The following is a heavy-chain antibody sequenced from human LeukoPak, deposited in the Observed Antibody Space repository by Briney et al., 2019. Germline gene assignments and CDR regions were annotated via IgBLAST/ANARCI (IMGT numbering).Heavy chain of an antibody. V-gene: IGHV4-59*01. CDR3: ARAISGSYSRAFDI. Sequence: SETLSFTCTVSGGSICSYYWSWIRQPPGKGLEWIGYIYYSGSTNYNPSLKSRVTISVDTSKNQFSLKLSSVTAADTAVYYCARAISGSYSRAFDIWGQGTMVTVSS. CDR1: GGSICSYY. J-gene: IGHJ3*02. CDR2: IYYSGST. D-gene: IGHD1-26*01.